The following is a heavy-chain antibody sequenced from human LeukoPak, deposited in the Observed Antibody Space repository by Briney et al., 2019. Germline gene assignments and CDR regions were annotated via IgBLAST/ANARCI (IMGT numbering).Heavy chain of an antibody. Sequence: SQTLSCALSGFTFDDYAVQWVRQVPGKGLEWLSGINWNCDRIGYADSVKGRFTISRDYAKNSLYLQMNSLRAEDTAVYYCARGLGGYDQFFDYWGQGTLVTVSS. J-gene: IGHJ4*02. D-gene: IGHD5-12*01. CDR1: GFTFDDYA. CDR2: INWNCDRI. CDR3: ARGLGGYDQFFDY. V-gene: IGHV3-9*01.